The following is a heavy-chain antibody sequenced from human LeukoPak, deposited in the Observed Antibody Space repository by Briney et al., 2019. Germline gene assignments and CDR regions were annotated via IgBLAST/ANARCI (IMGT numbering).Heavy chain of an antibody. CDR1: GFTFSSYA. J-gene: IGHJ4*02. D-gene: IGHD3-22*01. CDR2: ISDSGGST. Sequence: GGSLRLTCAASGFTFSSYALSWVRQAPGKGLEWVSAISDSGGSTYYAESVKGRFTISRDNSKNTLYLQMNSLRAEDTAVYYCAKRADSSGYYYLDYWGQGTLVTVSS. V-gene: IGHV3-23*01. CDR3: AKRADSSGYYYLDY.